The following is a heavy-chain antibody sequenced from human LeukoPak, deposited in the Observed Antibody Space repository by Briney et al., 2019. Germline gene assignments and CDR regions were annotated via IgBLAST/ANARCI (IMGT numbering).Heavy chain of an antibody. CDR1: GGSISSGSYY. D-gene: IGHD2-15*01. CDR3: ARTQYCSGGSCYYSGEDYYMDV. J-gene: IGHJ6*03. V-gene: IGHV4-61*02. Sequence: SQTLSLTCTVSGGSISSGSYYWSWIRQPAGKGLEWIGRIYTSGSTNYNPSLKSRVTISVDTSKNQFSLELSSVTAADTAVYYCARTQYCSGGSCYYSGEDYYMDVWGKGTTVTVSS. CDR2: IYTSGST.